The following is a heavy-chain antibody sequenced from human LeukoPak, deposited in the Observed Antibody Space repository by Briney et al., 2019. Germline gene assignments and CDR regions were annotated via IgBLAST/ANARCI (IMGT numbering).Heavy chain of an antibody. CDR2: MNPNSGNT. J-gene: IGHJ6*03. CDR3: ARDSSSSEDYYYYYYYMDV. CDR1: GYTFTSYD. V-gene: IGHV1-8*03. D-gene: IGHD6-6*01. Sequence: ASVKVSCKASGYTFTSYDINWVRQATGQGLEWMGWMNPNSGNTGYAQKFQGRVTITRNTSISTAYMELGSLRSEDTAVYYCARDSSSSEDYYYYYYYMDVWGKGTTVTVSS.